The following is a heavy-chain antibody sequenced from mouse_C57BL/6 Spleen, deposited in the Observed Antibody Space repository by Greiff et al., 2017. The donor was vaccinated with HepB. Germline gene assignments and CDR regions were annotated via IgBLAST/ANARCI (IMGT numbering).Heavy chain of an antibody. D-gene: IGHD4-1*01. Sequence: EVKVVESGGGLVQSGRSLRLSCATSGFTFSDFYMEWVRQAPGKGLEWIAASRNKANDYTTEYSASVKGRFIVSRDTSQSILYLQMNALRAEDTAIYYCARDEGENWDDPFAYWGQGTLVTVSA. CDR1: GFTFSDFY. V-gene: IGHV7-1*01. J-gene: IGHJ3*01. CDR2: SRNKANDYTT. CDR3: ARDEGENWDDPFAY.